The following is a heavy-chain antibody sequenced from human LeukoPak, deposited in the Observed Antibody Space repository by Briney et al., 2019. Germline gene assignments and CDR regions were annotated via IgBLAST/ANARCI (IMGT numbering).Heavy chain of an antibody. V-gene: IGHV4-4*07. D-gene: IGHD2-15*01. Sequence: SETLSLTCTVSGGSISSYYWSWIRQPAGKGLEWIGRMHTSGSTNYNPSLKSRVTMSVDTSKNQFSLKLSSVTAADTAVYYCATIPTRYCSGGSCYGYGFDIWGQGTMVTVSS. J-gene: IGHJ3*02. CDR2: MHTSGST. CDR1: GGSISSYY. CDR3: ATIPTRYCSGGSCYGYGFDI.